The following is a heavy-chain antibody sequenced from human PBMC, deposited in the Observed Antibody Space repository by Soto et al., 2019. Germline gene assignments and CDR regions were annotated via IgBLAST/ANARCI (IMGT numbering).Heavy chain of an antibody. D-gene: IGHD1-7*01. CDR1: GGSISSGGYY. CDR2: IYYSGST. CDR3: ARGNSEYYYYGMDV. J-gene: IGHJ6*02. Sequence: PSETLSLTCTVSGGSISSGGYYWSWIRQHPGKGLEWIGYIYYSGSTYYNPSLKSRVTISVDTSKNQFSLKLSSVTAADTAVYYCARGNSEYYYYGMDVWGQGTTVTVSS. V-gene: IGHV4-31*03.